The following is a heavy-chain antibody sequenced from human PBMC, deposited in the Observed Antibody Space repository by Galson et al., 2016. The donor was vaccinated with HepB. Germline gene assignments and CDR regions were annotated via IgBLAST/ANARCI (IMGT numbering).Heavy chain of an antibody. D-gene: IGHD2-8*01. Sequence: SLRLSCAGSGFTFSTNWMSWVRQAPGKGLEWVANIKEDGSEKYYVDSVKGRFTISRDNAKNSLSLQMNSLRAEGTAVYYCARDSGYCNNFDCKGDAFDMWGQGTMVTVSS. CDR2: IKEDGSEK. CDR3: ARDSGYCNNFDCKGDAFDM. CDR1: GFTFSTNW. V-gene: IGHV3-7*04. J-gene: IGHJ3*02.